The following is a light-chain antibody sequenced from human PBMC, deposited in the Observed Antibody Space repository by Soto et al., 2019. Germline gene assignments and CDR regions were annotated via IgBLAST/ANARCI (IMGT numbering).Light chain of an antibody. CDR2: RNS. J-gene: IGLJ2*01. CDR3: AAWDDSLVV. V-gene: IGLV1-47*01. CDR1: SSNIGSAY. Sequence: QSVLTQPPSASGTPGQRVTISCSGSSSNIGSAYVYWYQHLPGTAPKLLIYRNSQRPSGVPDRFSGSKSGTSASLAISGLRSEDEADYYCAAWDDSLVVFGGGTKLTV.